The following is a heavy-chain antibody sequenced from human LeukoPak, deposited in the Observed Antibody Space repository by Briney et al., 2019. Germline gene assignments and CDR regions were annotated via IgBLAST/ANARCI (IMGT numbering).Heavy chain of an antibody. V-gene: IGHV3-20*04. CDR1: GFTFDDHG. J-gene: IGHJ4*02. CDR3: ARGLGYCTSTTCLLPFDY. Sequence: GGSLRLSCAASGFTFDDHGMSWVRQVPGKGLEWVSSIYWNGDFTTYAESVKGRFTISRDNAKTSLYLQMNSLRAEDTAMYYCARGLGYCTSTTCLLPFDYWGQGTLVTVSS. CDR2: IYWNGDFT. D-gene: IGHD2-2*01.